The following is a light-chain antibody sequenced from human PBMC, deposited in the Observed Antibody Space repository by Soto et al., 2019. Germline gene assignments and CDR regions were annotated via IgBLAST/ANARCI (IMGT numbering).Light chain of an antibody. CDR1: QSVSSS. V-gene: IGKV3-15*01. CDR3: QQYNSWLWT. Sequence: MALTQSPDTLSLFPGASATLSGRASQSVSSSLAWYQQKPGQAPRLLIYGASTRATGIPARFSGSGSGTEFTLIISSLQSEDSAVYYCQQYNSWLWTFGQGTKV. J-gene: IGKJ1*01. CDR2: GAS.